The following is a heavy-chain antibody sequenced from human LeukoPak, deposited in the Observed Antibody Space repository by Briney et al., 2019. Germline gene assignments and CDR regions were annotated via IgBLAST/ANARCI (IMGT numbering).Heavy chain of an antibody. V-gene: IGHV3-23*01. CDR1: GFTFSSYA. Sequence: GGSLRLSCAASGFTFSSYAMSWVRQAPGKGLEWVSAISGSGGSTYYADSVKGRFTISRDSSKNTLYLQMNSLRAEDTAVYYCAKDLRVYDSSGYDFDYWGQGTLVTVSS. CDR2: ISGSGGST. CDR3: AKDLRVYDSSGYDFDY. D-gene: IGHD3-22*01. J-gene: IGHJ4*02.